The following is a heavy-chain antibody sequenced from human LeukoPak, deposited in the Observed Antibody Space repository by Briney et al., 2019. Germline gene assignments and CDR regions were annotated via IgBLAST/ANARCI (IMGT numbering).Heavy chain of an antibody. D-gene: IGHD5-24*01. CDR3: ARNRDGYNSFDY. CDR1: GGSISSYY. V-gene: IGHV4-59*12. J-gene: IGHJ4*02. CDR2: IYYSGST. Sequence: SETLSLTCTVSGGSISSYYWSWIRQPAGKGLEWIGYIYYSGSTNYNPSLKSRVTISVDTSKNQFSLKLSSVTAADTAVYYCARNRDGYNSFDYWGQGTLVTVSS.